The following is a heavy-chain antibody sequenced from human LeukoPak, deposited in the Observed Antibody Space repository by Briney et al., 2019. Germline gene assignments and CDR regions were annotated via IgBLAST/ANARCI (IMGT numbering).Heavy chain of an antibody. D-gene: IGHD5-18*01. CDR1: GGSISSSFYY. Sequence: KPSETLSLTCTVSGGSISSSFYYWGWIRQPPGKGLEWIGSIYHSGSTNYNPSLKSRVTISVDTSKNQFSLKLSSVTAADTAVYYCASLSYTAMADYWGQGTLVTVSS. V-gene: IGHV4-39*07. CDR2: IYHSGST. CDR3: ASLSYTAMADY. J-gene: IGHJ4*02.